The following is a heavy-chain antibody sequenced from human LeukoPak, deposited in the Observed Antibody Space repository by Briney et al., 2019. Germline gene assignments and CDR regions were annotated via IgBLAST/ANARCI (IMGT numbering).Heavy chain of an antibody. CDR2: ISSSSSYI. D-gene: IGHD6-19*01. V-gene: IGHV3-21*01. CDR3: ARTSGYSSGWYLY. Sequence: GGSLRLSCAASGFTFSTFAMIWVRQPPGKGLEWVSSISSSSSYIYYADSVKGRFTISRDNAKNSLYLQMNSLRAEDTAVYYCARTSGYSSGWYLYWGQGTLVTVSS. CDR1: GFTFSTFA. J-gene: IGHJ4*02.